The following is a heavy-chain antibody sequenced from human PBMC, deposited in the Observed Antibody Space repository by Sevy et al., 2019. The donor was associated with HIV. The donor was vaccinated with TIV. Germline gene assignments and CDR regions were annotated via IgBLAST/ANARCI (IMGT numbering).Heavy chain of an antibody. D-gene: IGHD5-12*01. V-gene: IGHV4-31*03. CDR3: AREAVDGYTNEYFDY. J-gene: IGHJ4*02. Sequence: SETLSLTCTVSGGSISSGGYYWSWIRQHPGKGLEWIGYIYYSGSTYYNPSLKSRVTISVDTSKNQFSLKLSSVTAADTAVYYCAREAVDGYTNEYFDYWGQGTLVTVSS. CDR1: GGSISSGGYY. CDR2: IYYSGST.